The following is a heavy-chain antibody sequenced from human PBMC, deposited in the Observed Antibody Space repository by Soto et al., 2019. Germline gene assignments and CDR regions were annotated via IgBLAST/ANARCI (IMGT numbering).Heavy chain of an antibody. V-gene: IGHV4-34*01. D-gene: IGHD3-10*01. J-gene: IGHJ5*02. Sequence: QVQLQQWGAGLLKPSETLSLTCAVYGGSFSGYYWSWIRQPPGKGLEWIGEINHSGSTNYNPSLTRRVTISVDTSKNQCSLKLIAVTAADTAVDYCARGRPVLLWFGDGGWFDPWGQGTLVTVSS. CDR2: INHSGST. CDR1: GGSFSGYY. CDR3: ARGRPVLLWFGDGGWFDP.